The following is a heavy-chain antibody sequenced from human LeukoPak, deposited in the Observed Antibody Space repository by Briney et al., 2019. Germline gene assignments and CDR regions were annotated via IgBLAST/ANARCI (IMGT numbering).Heavy chain of an antibody. V-gene: IGHV4-61*01. J-gene: IGHJ4*02. D-gene: IGHD1-26*01. CDR3: AKAKSGSYGALDY. CDR2: FHYAGIT. Sequence: PSQTLSLTCTVSGGSISSGSYYWSWLRQPPGKGLEWIGYFHYAGITNYSPSLKRRVTISVDTSKNQLSLKLTSVTAADTAVYYCAKAKSGSYGALDYWGQGTLVTVSS. CDR1: GGSISSGSYY.